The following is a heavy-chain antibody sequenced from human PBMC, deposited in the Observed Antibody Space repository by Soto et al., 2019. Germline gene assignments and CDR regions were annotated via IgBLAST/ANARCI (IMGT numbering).Heavy chain of an antibody. Sequence: ASVKVSCKASGYTFTSYYMHWVRQAPGQGLEWMGIINPSGGSTSYAQKFQGRVTMTRDTSTSTVYMELSSLRSEDTAVYYCARGGSIVVVVAARGPTGTNWFDPWGQGTLVTVSS. J-gene: IGHJ5*02. CDR2: INPSGGST. CDR1: GYTFTSYY. CDR3: ARGGSIVVVVAARGPTGTNWFDP. V-gene: IGHV1-46*01. D-gene: IGHD2-15*01.